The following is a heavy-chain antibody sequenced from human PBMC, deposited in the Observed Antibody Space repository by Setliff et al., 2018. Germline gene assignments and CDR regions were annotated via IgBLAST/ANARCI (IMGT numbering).Heavy chain of an antibody. CDR1: GFTFRSYW. CDR2: IKKDGSIK. Sequence: PGGSLRLSCAASGFTFRSYWMSWVRQAPGKGLEWVANIKKDGSIKYYLDSVGGRFTISRDNAENSLTLQMNSLRVEDTAVYYCSRDLQGSGDYGGNSDPFDYWGQGTLVTVSS. CDR3: SRDLQGSGDYGGNSDPFDY. J-gene: IGHJ4*02. D-gene: IGHD4-17*01. V-gene: IGHV3-7*01.